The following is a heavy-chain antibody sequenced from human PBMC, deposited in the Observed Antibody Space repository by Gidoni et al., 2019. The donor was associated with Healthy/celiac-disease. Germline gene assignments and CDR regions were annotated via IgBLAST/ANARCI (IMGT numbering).Heavy chain of an antibody. Sequence: WIGYIYYRGSTNYNPSLKSRVTISVDTSKNQFSLKLSSVTAADTAVYYCARGGGSYYYGMDVWGQGTTVTVS. D-gene: IGHD6-25*01. V-gene: IGHV4-59*09. CDR3: ARGGGSYYYGMDV. CDR2: IYYRGST. J-gene: IGHJ6*02.